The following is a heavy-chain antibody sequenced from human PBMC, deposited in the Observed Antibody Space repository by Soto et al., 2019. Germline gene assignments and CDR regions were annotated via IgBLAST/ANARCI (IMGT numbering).Heavy chain of an antibody. CDR3: ARDTVGRDGYPEADSFDY. CDR2: ISSSSSYI. D-gene: IGHD5-12*01. CDR1: GFTFSSYS. V-gene: IGHV3-21*01. Sequence: EVQLVESGGGLVKPGGSLRLSCAASGFTFSSYSMNWVRQAPGKGLEWVSSISSSSSYIYYADSVKGRFTISRDNAKNSLYLQMNSLRAEDTAVYYCARDTVGRDGYPEADSFDYWGQGTLVTVSS. J-gene: IGHJ4*02.